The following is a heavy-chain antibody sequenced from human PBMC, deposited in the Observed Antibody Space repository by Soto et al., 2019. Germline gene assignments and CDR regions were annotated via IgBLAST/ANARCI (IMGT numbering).Heavy chain of an antibody. V-gene: IGHV1-8*01. Sequence: SVKDSCKAPVYRLTGLDIKLVRQTTGQGLEWMGWMQPSSGRTGYAQKFQGRVTMTRDTSINTAYMELSSLTSDDTAFYYCARGVTEGVDYWGQGTLVTVSS. CDR3: ARGVTEGVDY. J-gene: IGHJ4*02. D-gene: IGHD1-26*01. CDR1: VYRLTGLD. CDR2: MQPSSGRT.